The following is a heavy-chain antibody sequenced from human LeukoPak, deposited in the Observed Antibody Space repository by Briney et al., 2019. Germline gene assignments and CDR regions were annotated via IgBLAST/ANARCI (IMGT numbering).Heavy chain of an antibody. Sequence: PSETLSLTCTVSGGSISSYYWSWIGQPPGKGLEWIGYIYYSGSTNCNPSLKSRVTISVDTSKNQFSLKLSSVTAADTAVYYCAREVSSNFDYWGQGALVTVSS. J-gene: IGHJ4*02. D-gene: IGHD6-13*01. CDR2: IYYSGST. CDR1: GGSISSYY. CDR3: AREVSSNFDY. V-gene: IGHV4-59*01.